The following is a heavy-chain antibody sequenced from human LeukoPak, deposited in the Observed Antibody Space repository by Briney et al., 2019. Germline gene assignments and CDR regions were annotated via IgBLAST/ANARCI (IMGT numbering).Heavy chain of an antibody. Sequence: GRSLRLSCAASGFTFSSYTMHWVRQAPGKGLEWVAFISYDGSNKYYADSVKGRITISRDNSKNTLYLQMNSLRAEDTAVFYCAREGVLLFSSSVDYWGQGTLVTVSS. CDR1: GFTFSSYT. J-gene: IGHJ4*02. V-gene: IGHV3-30-3*01. CDR3: AREGVLLFSSSVDY. D-gene: IGHD6-6*01. CDR2: ISYDGSNK.